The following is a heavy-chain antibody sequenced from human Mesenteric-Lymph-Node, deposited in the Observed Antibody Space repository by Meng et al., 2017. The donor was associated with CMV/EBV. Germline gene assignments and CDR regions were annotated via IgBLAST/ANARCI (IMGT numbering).Heavy chain of an antibody. CDR3: ARLGYCSSTSCYYYFYAMDV. CDR2: IIPLSGTT. CDR1: GGTFSSYA. Sequence: SVKVSCKASGGTFSSYAISWVRQAPGQGLEWVGGIIPLSGTTKYAQKFQGRVTIATDESTTTVYMLLTRLRSEDTAMYYCARLGYCSSTSCYYYFYAMDVWGQGTTVTVSS. J-gene: IGHJ6*02. D-gene: IGHD2-2*01. V-gene: IGHV1-69*05.